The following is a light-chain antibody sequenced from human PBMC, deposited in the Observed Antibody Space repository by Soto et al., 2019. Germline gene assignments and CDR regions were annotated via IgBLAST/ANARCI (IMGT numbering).Light chain of an antibody. Sequence: QSVLTQPPSASGTPGQRVTIACSGSSSNIGSNTVNWYQQLPGTAPKLLIYRNNQRRSGVPDRFSGSKSGTSASLAISGLQSEDEADYYCAAWDDSLNGVVFGGGTTVPVL. CDR3: AAWDDSLNGVV. J-gene: IGLJ2*01. CDR2: RNN. CDR1: SSNIGSNT. V-gene: IGLV1-44*01.